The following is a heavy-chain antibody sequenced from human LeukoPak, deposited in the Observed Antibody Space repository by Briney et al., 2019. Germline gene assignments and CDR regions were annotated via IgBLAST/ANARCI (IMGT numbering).Heavy chain of an antibody. CDR2: IYHSGST. Sequence: SETLSLTCAVSGGSISSSNWWSWVRQPPGKGLEWIGEIYHSGSTNYNPSLKSRVTISVDKSKNQFSLKLSSVTAADTAVYYCARLTRRSGSYFDYWGQGTLVTVSS. CDR3: ARLTRRSGSYFDY. J-gene: IGHJ4*02. CDR1: GGSISSSNW. V-gene: IGHV4-4*02. D-gene: IGHD1-1*01.